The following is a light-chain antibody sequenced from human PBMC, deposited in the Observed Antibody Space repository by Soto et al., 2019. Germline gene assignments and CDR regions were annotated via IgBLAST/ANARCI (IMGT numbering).Light chain of an antibody. V-gene: IGKV3-15*01. Sequence: EIVMTQSPATLSVSPGERATLSCRASQSVSSNLAWYNQKPARAPRLLFYGASTRATGTPARFSGSGSGTEFTLTISSLQSEDFAVYYCQQYNNWPPWTFGQGTKVEIK. CDR3: QQYNNWPPWT. CDR1: QSVSSN. J-gene: IGKJ1*01. CDR2: GAS.